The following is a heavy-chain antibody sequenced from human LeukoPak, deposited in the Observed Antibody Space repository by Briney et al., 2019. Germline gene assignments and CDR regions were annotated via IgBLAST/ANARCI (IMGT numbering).Heavy chain of an antibody. CDR3: AKRGYCSVASCSQTPYYFDY. Sequence: GESLRLSCAASGFTFSSYWMSWVRQAPGKGLEWVAVISYDGSNKYYADSVKGRFTMSRDNSRNTLYLQMNNLRAEDTAVYYCAKRGYCSVASCSQTPYYFDYWGQGTLVTVSS. J-gene: IGHJ4*02. D-gene: IGHD2-15*01. CDR2: ISYDGSNK. CDR1: GFTFSSYW. V-gene: IGHV3-30*18.